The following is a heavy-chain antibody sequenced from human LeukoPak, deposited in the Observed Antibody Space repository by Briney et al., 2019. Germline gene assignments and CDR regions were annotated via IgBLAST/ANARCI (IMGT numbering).Heavy chain of an antibody. CDR3: AKASNGGSYYGVIIDY. CDR1: GFTFSNYG. Sequence: PGRSLRLSCAASGFTFSNYGMQWVRQAPGKGLEWVAVISHDGTTTFYTDSVKGRFTISRDNSKNTLYLQMNSPRAEDTAVYYCAKASNGGSYYGVIIDYWGQGTLVTVSS. J-gene: IGHJ4*02. CDR2: ISHDGTTT. V-gene: IGHV3-30*18. D-gene: IGHD1-26*01.